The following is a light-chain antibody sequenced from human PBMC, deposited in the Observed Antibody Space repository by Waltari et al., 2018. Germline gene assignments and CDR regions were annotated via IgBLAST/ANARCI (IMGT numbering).Light chain of an antibody. V-gene: IGLV1-44*01. Sequence: QSALTQEASLSGTVGQKVTLSCSGNSNNVGSYAVAWYQQISHGAPKTVLIGDSRPLGIPDRFSGSNSGTTASLTISGLQPEDEADYCCSTWDYSLSAHVFGSGAKVTVL. CDR3: STWDYSLSAHV. J-gene: IGLJ1*01. CDR1: SNNVGSYA. CDR2: GDS.